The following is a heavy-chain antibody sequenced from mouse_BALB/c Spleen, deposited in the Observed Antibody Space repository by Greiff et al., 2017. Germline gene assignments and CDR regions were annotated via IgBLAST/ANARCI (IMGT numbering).Heavy chain of an antibody. Sequence: QVQLKQSGPGLVAPSQSLSITCTVSGFSLTGYGVNWVRQPPGKGLEWLGMIWGDGSTDYNSALKSRLSISKDNSKSQVFLKMNSLQTDDTARYYCARAFYDYDEWFAYWGQGTLVTVSA. D-gene: IGHD2-4*01. CDR2: IWGDGST. J-gene: IGHJ3*01. CDR1: GFSLTGYG. V-gene: IGHV2-6-7*01. CDR3: ARAFYDYDEWFAY.